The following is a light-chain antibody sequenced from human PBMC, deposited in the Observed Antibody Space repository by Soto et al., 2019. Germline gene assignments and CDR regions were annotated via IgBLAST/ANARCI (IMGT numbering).Light chain of an antibody. Sequence: EIVMTQSPATLSVSPGERATLSCRASQSVSSNLAWYQHKPGQAPRLLIYGASTRATGIPARFSGNGSVTEFTLTMSCLQSEDFVVYYCQQYNNWPSWTLGQGTKVAIK. CDR3: QQYNNWPSWT. J-gene: IGKJ1*01. CDR1: QSVSSN. CDR2: GAS. V-gene: IGKV3-15*01.